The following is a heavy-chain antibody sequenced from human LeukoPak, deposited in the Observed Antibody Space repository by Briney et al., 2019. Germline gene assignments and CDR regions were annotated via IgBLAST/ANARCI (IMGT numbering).Heavy chain of an antibody. V-gene: IGHV3-48*03. J-gene: IGHJ4*02. CDR2: ISGSGSTI. D-gene: IGHD7-27*01. Sequence: GGSLRLSCAASGFTFSSYEMNWVRQAPGKGLEWVSYISGSGSTIYYADSVKGRFTISRDNAKNSLYLQMNSLRAEDTAVYYCARVAQLGNDYWGQGTLVTVSS. CDR1: GFTFSSYE. CDR3: ARVAQLGNDY.